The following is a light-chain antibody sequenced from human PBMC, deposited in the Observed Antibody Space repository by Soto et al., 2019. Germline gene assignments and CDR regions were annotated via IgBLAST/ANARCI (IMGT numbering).Light chain of an antibody. CDR2: GNS. V-gene: IGLV1-40*01. Sequence: QSVLTQPPSVSGAPGQRVTISCTGSSSNIGAGYDVNWYQQLPGTAPKFLIYGNSNRPSGVPDRFSGSKSGTSVSLAITGLQAEDEADSYCKSYDRSLSGYVFGTGTKVTV. CDR3: KSYDRSLSGYV. CDR1: SSNIGAGYD. J-gene: IGLJ1*01.